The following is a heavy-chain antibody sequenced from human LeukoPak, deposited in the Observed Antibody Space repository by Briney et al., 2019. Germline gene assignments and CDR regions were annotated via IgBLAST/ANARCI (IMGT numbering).Heavy chain of an antibody. V-gene: IGHV3-53*01. Sequence: GGSLRLSCAASGFTLANYWVHWVRQAPGKGLVWVSVIYSGGSTYYADSVKGRFTISRDNSKNTLYLQMNSLRAEDTAVYYCARDGLEWFGELLYVGWFDPWGQGTLVTVSS. CDR2: IYSGGST. CDR1: GFTLANYW. J-gene: IGHJ5*02. D-gene: IGHD3-10*01. CDR3: ARDGLEWFGELLYVGWFDP.